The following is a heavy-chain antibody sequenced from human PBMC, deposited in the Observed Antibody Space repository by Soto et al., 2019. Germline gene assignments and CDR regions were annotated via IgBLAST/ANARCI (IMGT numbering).Heavy chain of an antibody. CDR1: GYTFSNYW. CDR2: INTDGSTT. D-gene: IGHD2-2*02. V-gene: IGHV3-74*01. J-gene: IGHJ4*02. CDR3: SRDTLGLYDS. Sequence: GGSLRLSCAASGYTFSNYWMHWVRQAPGKGLVWVSRINTDGSTTGYADSVKGRFTISRDNAKNTLYLHMKSLRAEDTAVYYCSRDTLGLYDSWGQGTLVIVSS.